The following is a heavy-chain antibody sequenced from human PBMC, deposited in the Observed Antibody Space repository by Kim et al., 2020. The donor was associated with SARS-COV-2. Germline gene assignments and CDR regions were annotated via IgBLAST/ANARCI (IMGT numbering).Heavy chain of an antibody. J-gene: IGHJ2*01. Sequence: SLTSRVTISVDTSKNQCSLKLSSVTAADTTVYYCARGCIAVAGAYWYFDLWGRGTLVTVSS. V-gene: IGHV4-34*01. CDR3: ARGCIAVAGAYWYFDL. D-gene: IGHD6-19*01.